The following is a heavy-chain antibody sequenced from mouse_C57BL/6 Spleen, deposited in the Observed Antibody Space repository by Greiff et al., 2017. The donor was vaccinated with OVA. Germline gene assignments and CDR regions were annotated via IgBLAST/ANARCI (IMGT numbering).Heavy chain of an antibody. V-gene: IGHV1-55*01. CDR3: AREGVYYDYPAWFAY. Sequence: VQLQQPGAELVKPGASVKMSCKASGYTFTSYWITWVKQRPGQGLEWIGDISPGSGSTNYNEKFQSKAPLPADTSSSTAYMQHSSLTSEDSAVYDGAREGVYYDYPAWFAYWGQGTRVTVSA. CDR1: GYTFTSYW. J-gene: IGHJ3*01. CDR2: ISPGSGST. D-gene: IGHD2-4*01.